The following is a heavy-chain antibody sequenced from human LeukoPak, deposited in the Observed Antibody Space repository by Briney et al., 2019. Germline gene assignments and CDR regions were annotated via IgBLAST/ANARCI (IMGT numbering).Heavy chain of an antibody. CDR3: AKDREAAAAPLNWFDP. CDR1: GFTFSSYG. Sequence: GGSLRLSCAASGFTFSSYGMHWVRQAPGKGLEWVSTIGGSGVNTYYADSVKGRFTLSRDNSKNTLHLQMNSLRAEDTAVYYCAKDREAAAAPLNWFDPWGQGTLVAVSS. J-gene: IGHJ5*02. CDR2: IGGSGVNT. D-gene: IGHD6-13*01. V-gene: IGHV3-23*01.